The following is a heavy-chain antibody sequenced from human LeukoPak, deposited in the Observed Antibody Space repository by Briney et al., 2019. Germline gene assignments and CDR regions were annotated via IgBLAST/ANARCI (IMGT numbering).Heavy chain of an antibody. CDR3: ARATVTTSYYYYYMDV. CDR2: IDSHGGST. D-gene: IGHD4-17*01. CDR1: GFTFSSYA. Sequence: GGSLRLSCAASGFTFSSYAMYWVRQAPGKGLEYVSAIDSHGGSTYYANSVKGRFTISRDNSKNTLYLQMGSLRAEDMAVYYCARATVTTSYYYYYMDVWGKGTTVTVSS. V-gene: IGHV3-64*01. J-gene: IGHJ6*03.